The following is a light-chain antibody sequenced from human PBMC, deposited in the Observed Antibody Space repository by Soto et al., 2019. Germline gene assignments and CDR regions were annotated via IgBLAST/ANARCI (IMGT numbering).Light chain of an antibody. J-gene: IGKJ2*01. V-gene: IGKV1-39*01. CDR3: QQSYNTPYT. CDR1: QSITSY. Sequence: DIQMTQSPSSLSASVGDRVTITCRASQSITSYLNWYQQKPGKAPKLLIYAASRSQSGVPSRFSGSGSGTDFTLTISSLQPEEFATYYCQQSYNTPYTFGQGTKLEIK. CDR2: AAS.